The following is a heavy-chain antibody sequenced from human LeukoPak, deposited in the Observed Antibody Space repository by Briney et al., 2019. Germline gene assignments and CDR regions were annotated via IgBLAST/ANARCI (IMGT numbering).Heavy chain of an antibody. J-gene: IGHJ3*02. CDR3: TRGASGTLYDAFDI. D-gene: IGHD1-26*01. CDR2: INHSGST. V-gene: IGHV4-34*01. CDR1: GGSFSGYY. Sequence: PSETLSLTCAVYGGSFSGYYWSWIRQPPGKGLEWIGEINHSGSTNYNPSLKSRATISVNTSKNHLSLKVNSVTAADTAVYYCTRGASGTLYDAFDIWGQGTMVTVSS.